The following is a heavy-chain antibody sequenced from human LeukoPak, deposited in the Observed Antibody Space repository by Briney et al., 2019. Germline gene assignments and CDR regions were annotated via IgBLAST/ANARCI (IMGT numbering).Heavy chain of an antibody. D-gene: IGHD6-19*01. Sequence: GASVTVSFMASGYTFTSYDINWVRQAAGQGRAWGGWMNLTSGNTGYAQKFQGRVTMTRNTSISTAYMELSSLRSEDTAVYYCAGIAVAGTFDYWGQGTLVTVSS. V-gene: IGHV1-8*01. CDR3: AGIAVAGTFDY. CDR2: MNLTSGNT. CDR1: GYTFTSYD. J-gene: IGHJ4*02.